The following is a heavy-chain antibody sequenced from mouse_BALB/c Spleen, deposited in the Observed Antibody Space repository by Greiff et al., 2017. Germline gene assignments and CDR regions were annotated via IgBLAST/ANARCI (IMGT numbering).Heavy chain of an antibody. Sequence: EVQLQQSGTVLARPGASVKMSCKASGYTFTSYWMHWVKQRPGQGLEWIGAIYPGNSDTSYNQKFKGKAKLTAVTSTSTAYMELSSLTNEDSAVYYCTKGSYYGNFVYAMDYWGQGTSVTVSS. CDR2: IYPGNSDT. J-gene: IGHJ4*01. CDR1: GYTFTSYW. CDR3: TKGSYYGNFVYAMDY. D-gene: IGHD2-10*01. V-gene: IGHV1-5*01.